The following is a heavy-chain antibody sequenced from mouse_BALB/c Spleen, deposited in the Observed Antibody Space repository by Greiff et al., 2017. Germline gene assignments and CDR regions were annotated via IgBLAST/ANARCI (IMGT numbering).Heavy chain of an antibody. V-gene: IGHV14-4*02. D-gene: IGHD2-10*02. Sequence: EVQLQQPGAELVRSGASVKLSCTASGFNIKDYYMHWVKQRPEQGLEWIGWIDPENGDTEYAPKFQGKATMTADTSSNTAYLQLSSLTSEDTAVYYCNAVYGNYYAMDYWGQGTSVTVSS. CDR1: GFNIKDYY. CDR2: IDPENGDT. J-gene: IGHJ4*01. CDR3: NAVYGNYYAMDY.